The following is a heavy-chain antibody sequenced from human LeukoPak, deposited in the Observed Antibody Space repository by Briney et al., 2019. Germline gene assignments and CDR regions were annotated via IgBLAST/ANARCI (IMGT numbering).Heavy chain of an antibody. CDR2: INHSGST. Sequence: SETLSLTCAVYGGSFSGYYWSWIRQPPGKGLGWIGEINHSGSTNYNPSLKSRVTISVDTSKNQFSLKLSSVTAADTAVYYCVRGALLRFLEWFSGFDPWGQGTLVTVSS. CDR3: VRGALLRFLEWFSGFDP. CDR1: GGSFSGYY. D-gene: IGHD3-3*01. J-gene: IGHJ5*02. V-gene: IGHV4-34*01.